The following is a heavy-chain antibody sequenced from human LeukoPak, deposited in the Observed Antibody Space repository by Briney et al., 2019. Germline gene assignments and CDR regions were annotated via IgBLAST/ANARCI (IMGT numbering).Heavy chain of an antibody. V-gene: IGHV1-69*06. CDR2: IIPIFGTA. CDR1: GGTFSSYA. Sequence: SVKVSCKASGGTFSSYAISWVRQAPGQGLEWMGGIIPIFGTANYAQKFQGRVTITADKSTSTAYMELSSLRSEDTAVYYCARDRGYSYGYLCWGQGTLVTVSS. CDR3: ARDRGYSYGYLC. J-gene: IGHJ4*02. D-gene: IGHD5-18*01.